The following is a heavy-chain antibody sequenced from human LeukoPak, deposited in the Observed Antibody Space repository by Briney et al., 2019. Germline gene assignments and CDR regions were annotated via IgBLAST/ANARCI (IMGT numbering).Heavy chain of an antibody. CDR1: GGTFSSYA. V-gene: IGHV1-69*04. CDR2: IIPILGIA. Sequence: GASVKVSCKASGGTFSSYAISWVRQAPGQGLEWMGRIIPILGIANYAQKFQGRVTITADKSTSTAYMELSSLRSEDTAVYYCARKGGSVAGDYWGQGTLVTVSS. J-gene: IGHJ4*02. D-gene: IGHD6-19*01. CDR3: ARKGGSVAGDY.